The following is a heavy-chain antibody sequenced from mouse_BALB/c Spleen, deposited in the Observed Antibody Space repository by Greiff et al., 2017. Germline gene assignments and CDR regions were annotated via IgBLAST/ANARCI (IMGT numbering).Heavy chain of an antibody. CDR3: TIYGNYGAY. Sequence: QVQLQQSGAELVKPGASVKLSCKASGYTFTSYWMHWVKLRPVQGFEWIGEINPSNGGTNYNEKFKRKATLTVDKSSSTAYMQLSSLTSEDSAVYYCTIYGNYGAYWGQGALVTVSA. CDR2: INPSNGGT. J-gene: IGHJ3*01. V-gene: IGHV1S16*01. CDR1: GYTFTSYW. D-gene: IGHD2-1*01.